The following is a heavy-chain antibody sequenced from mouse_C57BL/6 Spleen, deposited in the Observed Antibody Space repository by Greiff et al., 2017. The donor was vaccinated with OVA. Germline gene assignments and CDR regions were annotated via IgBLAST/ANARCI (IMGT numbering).Heavy chain of an antibody. CDR1: GYAFSSSW. D-gene: IGHD2-3*01. J-gene: IGHJ3*01. CDR2: IYPGDGDT. CDR3: EDGYYGAD. Sequence: VQLQQSGPELVKPGASVKISCKASGYAFSSSWMNWVKQRPGKGLEWIGRIYPGDGDTNYNGKFKGKATLTADKSSSTAYMQLSSLTSEDSAVYCCEDGYYGADWGQGTLVTVSA. V-gene: IGHV1-82*01.